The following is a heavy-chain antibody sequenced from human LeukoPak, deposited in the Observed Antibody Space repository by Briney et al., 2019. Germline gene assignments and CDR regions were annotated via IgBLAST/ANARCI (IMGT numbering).Heavy chain of an antibody. CDR3: AKPGDWWELLSYFDY. Sequence: HSGGSLRLSCAASGFTFSSYGMHWVRQAPGKGLEWVAVISYDGSNKYYADSVKGRFTISRDNSKNTLCLQMNSLRAEDTAVYYCAKPGDWWELLSYFDYWGQGTLVTVSS. CDR1: GFTFSSYG. J-gene: IGHJ4*02. CDR2: ISYDGSNK. V-gene: IGHV3-30*18. D-gene: IGHD1-26*01.